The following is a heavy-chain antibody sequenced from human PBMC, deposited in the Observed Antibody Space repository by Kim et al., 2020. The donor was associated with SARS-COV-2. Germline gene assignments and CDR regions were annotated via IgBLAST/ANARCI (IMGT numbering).Heavy chain of an antibody. CDR1: GFTFSSYA. D-gene: IGHD1-26*01. Sequence: GGSLRLSCAASGFTFSSYAMHWVRQAPGKGLEWVAVISYDGSNKYYADSVKGRFTISRDNSKNTLYLQMNSLRAEDTAVYYCARALGGSYYAPLDYWGQG. J-gene: IGHJ4*02. CDR2: ISYDGSNK. CDR3: ARALGGSYYAPLDY. V-gene: IGHV3-30-3*01.